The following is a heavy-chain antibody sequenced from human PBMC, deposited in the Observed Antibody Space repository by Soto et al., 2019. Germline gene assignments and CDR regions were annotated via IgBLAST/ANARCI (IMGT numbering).Heavy chain of an antibody. CDR1: GFTFSSYG. CDR3: VKGEYYYDGSAYYPFDY. CDR2: ISYDGNNK. J-gene: IGHJ4*02. D-gene: IGHD3-22*01. Sequence: GGSLRLSCAASGFTFSSYGMHWVRQAPGKGLEWVAVISYDGNNKYYADSVKGRFTISRDNSKNTAYLQMSSLRPEDTAVYYCVKGEYYYDGSAYYPFDYWGQGRMVTVSS. V-gene: IGHV3-30*18.